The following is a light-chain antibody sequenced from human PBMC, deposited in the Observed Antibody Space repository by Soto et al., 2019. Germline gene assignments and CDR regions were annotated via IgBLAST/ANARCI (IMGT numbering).Light chain of an antibody. CDR2: GAS. CDR3: QQYANSIT. Sequence: EIVLTQSPGTLSLSPGETATLSCRASESVSNNLAWYNRKPGQTPRLLIYGASSRATGIPDRFSGRGSGTDFTLTITGLEPEDFAVYYCQQYANSITFGQGTRLEIE. J-gene: IGKJ5*01. CDR1: ESVSNN. V-gene: IGKV3-20*01.